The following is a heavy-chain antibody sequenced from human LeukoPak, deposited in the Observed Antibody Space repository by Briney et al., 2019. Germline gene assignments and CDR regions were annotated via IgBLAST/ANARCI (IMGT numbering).Heavy chain of an antibody. CDR2: IYYSGST. V-gene: IGHV4-59*08. D-gene: IGHD3-10*01. CDR3: ARLEFRGSGSYYNWFDP. Sequence: SETLSLTCTVSGGSISSYYWSWIRQPPGKGLEWIWYIYYSGSTKYNPSPKSRGSISLETTKNHVSLKLSSVTVADTAVYYCARLEFRGSGSYYNWFDPWGQGTLVTVSS. J-gene: IGHJ5*02. CDR1: GGSISSYY.